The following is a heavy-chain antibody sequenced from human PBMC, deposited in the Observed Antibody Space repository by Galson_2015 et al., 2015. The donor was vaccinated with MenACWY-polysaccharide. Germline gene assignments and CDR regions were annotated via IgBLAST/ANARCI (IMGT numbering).Heavy chain of an antibody. CDR3: AKDALDTYHSQYFDY. J-gene: IGHJ4*02. CDR1: RFTFTSYA. CDR2: ISGSGAST. V-gene: IGHV3-23*01. D-gene: IGHD3/OR15-3a*01. Sequence: SLRLSCAASRFTFTSYAMSWVRQAPGKGLEWISGISGSGASTYYAASVKGRFTISKGNSKNTMYLQMNSLRADDTAVYYCAKDALDTYHSQYFDYWGQGTLVTVSS.